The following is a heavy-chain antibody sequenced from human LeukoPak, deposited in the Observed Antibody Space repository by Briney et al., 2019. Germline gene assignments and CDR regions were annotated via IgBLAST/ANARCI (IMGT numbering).Heavy chain of an antibody. CDR1: GFTFTSSA. CDR3: AGSSGSYSNWFDP. D-gene: IGHD1-26*01. Sequence: SVKVSCKASGFTFTSSAMQRVRQARGQRLEWIGWIVVGSGNTNYAQKFQERVTITRDMSTSTAYMELSSLRSEDTAVYYCAGSSGSYSNWFDPWGQGTLVTVSS. J-gene: IGHJ5*02. V-gene: IGHV1-58*02. CDR2: IVVGSGNT.